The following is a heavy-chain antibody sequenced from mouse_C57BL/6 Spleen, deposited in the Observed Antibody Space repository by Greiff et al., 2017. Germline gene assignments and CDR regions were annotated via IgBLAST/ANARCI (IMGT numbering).Heavy chain of an antibody. Sequence: EVQRVESGPGLVKPSQSLSLTCSVTGYSITSGYYWNWIRQFPGNKLEWMGYISYDGSNNYNPSLKNRISITRDTSKNQFFLKLNSVTTEYTATYDCARNYVSSPWVAYWGQGTLVTVSA. CDR3: ARNYVSSPWVAY. D-gene: IGHD1-1*01. CDR1: GYSITSGYY. CDR2: ISYDGSN. V-gene: IGHV3-6*01. J-gene: IGHJ3*01.